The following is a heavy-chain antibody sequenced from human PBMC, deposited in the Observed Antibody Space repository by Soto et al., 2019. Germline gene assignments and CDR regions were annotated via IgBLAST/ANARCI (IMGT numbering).Heavy chain of an antibody. CDR2: IYHSGST. CDR1: GGSISGYY. J-gene: IGHJ4*02. Sequence: PSETLSLTCTVSGGSISGYYWSWIRQPPGKGLEWIGYIYHSGSTTYNPSLKSRVTISLDMSKSQFSLRLNSVTAADTAVYYCARLYCYDSSGYYADYWGQGTLVTVSS. V-gene: IGHV4-59*01. D-gene: IGHD3-22*01. CDR3: ARLYCYDSSGYYADY.